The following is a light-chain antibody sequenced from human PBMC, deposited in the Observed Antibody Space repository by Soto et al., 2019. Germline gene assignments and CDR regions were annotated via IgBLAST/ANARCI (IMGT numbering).Light chain of an antibody. CDR3: YSFTTSDTYV. J-gene: IGLJ1*01. CDR1: SSDVGSYNH. CDR2: EVS. V-gene: IGLV2-18*02. Sequence: QPVLTQPPSVSGSPGQSVTISCSGTSSDVGSYNHVSWYQQAPGTAPKLMIYEVSNRPSGVPDRFSGSKSGNTASLTISGLQPEDEADYYCYSFTTSDTYVFGTGTKVTVL.